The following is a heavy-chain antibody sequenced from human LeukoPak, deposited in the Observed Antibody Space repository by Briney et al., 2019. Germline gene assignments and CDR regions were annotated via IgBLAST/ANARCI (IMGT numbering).Heavy chain of an antibody. D-gene: IGHD3-10*01. CDR2: IKSKGDGETT. J-gene: IGHJ4*02. CDR3: TTDLGLTMIRGVIVY. CDR1: GFTVSSNY. Sequence: PGGSLRLSCAASGFTVSSNYMSWVRQAPGKGLEWVGRIKSKGDGETTDYAAPVKGRFSMSRDDSKATMYLQMYSLEAEDTAVYYCTTDLGLTMIRGVIVYWGQGALVTVSS. V-gene: IGHV3-15*01.